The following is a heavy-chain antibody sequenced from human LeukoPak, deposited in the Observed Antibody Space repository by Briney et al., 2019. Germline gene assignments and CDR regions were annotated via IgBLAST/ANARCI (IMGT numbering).Heavy chain of an antibody. V-gene: IGHV4-30-4*01. CDR3: ARGGGSGWSSYYFDY. J-gene: IGHJ4*02. Sequence: SQTLSLTCTVSGGSISSGDYYWSWIRQPPGKGLEWIAYIYYSGSTYYNPSLKSRVTISVDTSKNQFSLKLSSVTAADTAVYYCARGGGSGWSSYYFDYWGQGTLVTVSS. CDR1: GGSISSGDYY. D-gene: IGHD6-19*01. CDR2: IYYSGST.